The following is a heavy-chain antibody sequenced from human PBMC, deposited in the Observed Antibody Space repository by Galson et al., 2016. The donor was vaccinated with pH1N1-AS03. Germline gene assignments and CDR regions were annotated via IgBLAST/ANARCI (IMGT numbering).Heavy chain of an antibody. V-gene: IGHV3-30*01. J-gene: IGHJ5*02. D-gene: IGHD1-26*01. CDR1: GFTPSHYG. CDR3: ARESRGVGAIEVGFDP. Sequence: SLRLSCAASGFTPSHYGMHWVRQAPGNGLECVAVVSYDGSNKYYGDSVKGRFTISRDNSKNTLLLQVNGLRPEDTGVYYCARESRGVGAIEVGFDPWGQGTLVTVSS. CDR2: VSYDGSNK.